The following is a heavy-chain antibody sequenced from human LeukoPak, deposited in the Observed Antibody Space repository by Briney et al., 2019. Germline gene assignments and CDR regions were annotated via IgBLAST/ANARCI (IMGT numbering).Heavy chain of an antibody. CDR1: GFTFSSYE. CDR2: ISSSGSNI. D-gene: IGHD3-22*01. J-gene: IGHJ3*01. CDR3: ARDSSGLDAFDV. V-gene: IGHV3-48*03. Sequence: GGSLRLSCAASGFTFSSYEMNWVRQAPGKGLEWVSYISSSGSNIKYADSVKGRFTISRGNAKNSVYLQMNGLRAEDTAVYYCARDSSGLDAFDVWGPGTMVTVSS.